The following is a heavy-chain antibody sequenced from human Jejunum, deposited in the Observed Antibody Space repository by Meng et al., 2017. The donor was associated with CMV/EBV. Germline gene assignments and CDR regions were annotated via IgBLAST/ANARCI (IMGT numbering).Heavy chain of an antibody. J-gene: IGHJ5*02. CDR3: ARGVGWGRFDA. CDR2: IRPDGSEK. V-gene: IGHV3-7*03. CDR1: GFSFSDYW. D-gene: IGHD6-19*01. Sequence: LCCAAAGFSFSDYWMTWVRQAPGKGLEWVASIRPDGSEKKYVDSLRGRFTISRDNAKNSLYLQMNSLRVEDTAMYYCARGVGWGRFDAWGQGTLVTVSS.